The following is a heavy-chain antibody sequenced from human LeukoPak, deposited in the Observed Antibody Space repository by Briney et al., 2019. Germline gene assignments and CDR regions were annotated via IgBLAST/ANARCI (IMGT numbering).Heavy chain of an antibody. Sequence: PGGSLRLSCAASGFTFSSYGMHWVRQAPGKGLEWVAFIRYDGGNKYYADSVKGRFTISRDNSKNTLYLQMNSLRAEDTAVYYCAKETVAGTNIGSHFDYWGQGTLVTVSS. CDR2: IRYDGGNK. CDR3: AKETVAGTNIGSHFDY. V-gene: IGHV3-30*02. CDR1: GFTFSSYG. D-gene: IGHD6-19*01. J-gene: IGHJ4*02.